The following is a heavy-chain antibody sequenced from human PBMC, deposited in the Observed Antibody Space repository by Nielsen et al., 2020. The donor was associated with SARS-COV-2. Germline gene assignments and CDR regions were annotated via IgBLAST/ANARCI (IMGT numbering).Heavy chain of an antibody. CDR1: GFTFSSYV. D-gene: IGHD2-15*01. J-gene: IGHJ2*01. CDR2: IGCSGSTT. V-gene: IGHV3-23*01. Sequence: GESLKISCAASGFTFSSYVMTWVRQAPGKGLEWVSLIGCSGSTTYYADSVKGRFTISRDNPKNTLYLEMSSLRAEDTAIYYCARDDYCRCGSCNWYFDLWGRGTLVTVSS. CDR3: ARDDYCRCGSCNWYFDL.